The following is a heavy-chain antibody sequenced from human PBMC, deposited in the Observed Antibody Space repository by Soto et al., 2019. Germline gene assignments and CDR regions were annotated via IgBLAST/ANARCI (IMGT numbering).Heavy chain of an antibody. V-gene: IGHV4-31*03. J-gene: IGHJ3*02. CDR3: ARALTMVRGVIRAPAFDI. Sequence: PSETLSLTCTVSGGSISSGGYYWSWIRQHPGKGLEWIGYIYYSGSTYYNPSLKGRVTISVDTSKNQFSLKLSSVTAADTAVYYCARALTMVRGVIRAPAFDIWGQGTMVTVSS. CDR1: GGSISSGGYY. CDR2: IYYSGST. D-gene: IGHD3-10*01.